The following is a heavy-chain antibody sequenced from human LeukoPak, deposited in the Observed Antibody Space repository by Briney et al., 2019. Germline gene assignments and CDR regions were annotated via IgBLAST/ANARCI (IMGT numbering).Heavy chain of an antibody. Sequence: ASVKVSCKASGYTFTSYYMHWVRQAPGQGLEWMGIINPSGGSTSYAQKFQGRVTITRDTSASTAYMELSSLRSEDTAVYYCARGRDSSGWRALFDYWGQGTLVTVSS. J-gene: IGHJ4*02. CDR3: ARGRDSSGWRALFDY. CDR2: INPSGGST. V-gene: IGHV1-46*01. CDR1: GYTFTSYY. D-gene: IGHD6-19*01.